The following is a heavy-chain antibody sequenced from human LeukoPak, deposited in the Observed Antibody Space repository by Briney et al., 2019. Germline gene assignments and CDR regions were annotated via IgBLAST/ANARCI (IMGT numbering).Heavy chain of an antibody. V-gene: IGHV5-51*01. D-gene: IGHD5-18*01. J-gene: IGHJ6*02. CDR3: AVDTAMVRDYYYYYGMDV. CDR2: IYPXDSDT. Sequence: WXRXMPGXXXEWMGXIYPXDSDTRYSPSFQGQVTISADKSISTAYLQWSSLKASDTAMYYCAVDTAMVRDYYYYYGMDVWGQGTTVTVSS.